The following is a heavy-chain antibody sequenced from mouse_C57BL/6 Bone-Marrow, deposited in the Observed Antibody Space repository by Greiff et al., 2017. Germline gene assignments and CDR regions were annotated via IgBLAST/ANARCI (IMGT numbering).Heavy chain of an antibody. CDR2: INSDGGST. V-gene: IGHV5-2*01. Sequence: EVQVVESGGGLVQPGESLKLSCESNEYEFPSHDMSWVRKTPEKRLGLVAAINSDGGSTYYPDNMERRFIISRDNTKKTLYLKMSILRSEDSVFYYCARGGLDYGSSYWYFDVCGTGTTVTVSS. J-gene: IGHJ1*03. CDR1: EYEFPSHD. CDR3: ARGGLDYGSSYWYFDV. D-gene: IGHD1-1*01.